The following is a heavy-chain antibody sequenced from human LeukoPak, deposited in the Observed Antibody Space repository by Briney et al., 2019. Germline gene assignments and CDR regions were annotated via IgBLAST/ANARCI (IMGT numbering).Heavy chain of an antibody. V-gene: IGHV3-53*01. J-gene: IGHJ4*02. CDR3: ARESYGSGVDY. Sequence: GGSLRLSCAASGFTVSSNYMSWDRQAPGKGLEWVSVIYSGGSTYYADSVKGRFTISRDKSRNTLYLQMNSLRAEDTAVYYCARESYGSGVDYWGQGTLVTVSS. CDR1: GFTVSSNY. CDR2: IYSGGST. D-gene: IGHD3-10*01.